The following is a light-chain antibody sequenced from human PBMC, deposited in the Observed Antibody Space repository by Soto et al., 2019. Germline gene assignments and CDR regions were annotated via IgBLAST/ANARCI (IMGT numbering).Light chain of an antibody. V-gene: IGLV1-44*01. Sequence: QSALTQPPSASGTPGQRVTISCSGSSSNIGSKTVNWYQQLPGTAPKLLIYSNNQRPSGVPDRFSTSKSGTSASLAISGLQSEDEADYYCAAWDDSLNGHVVFGGGTKVTVL. J-gene: IGLJ2*01. CDR2: SNN. CDR1: SSNIGSKT. CDR3: AAWDDSLNGHVV.